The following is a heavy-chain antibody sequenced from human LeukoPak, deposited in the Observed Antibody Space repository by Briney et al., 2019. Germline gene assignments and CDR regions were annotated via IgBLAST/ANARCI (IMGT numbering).Heavy chain of an antibody. J-gene: IGHJ6*04. CDR3: ARDDCSSTSCYYYYGMDV. D-gene: IGHD2-2*01. V-gene: IGHV3-33*01. Sequence: GGSLRLSCAASGFTFSSYGMHWVRQAPGKGLEWVAVIWYGGSNKYYADSVKGRFTISRDNSKNTLYLQMNSLRAEDTAVYYCARDDCSSTSCYYYYGMDVWGKGTTVTVSS. CDR2: IWYGGSNK. CDR1: GFTFSSYG.